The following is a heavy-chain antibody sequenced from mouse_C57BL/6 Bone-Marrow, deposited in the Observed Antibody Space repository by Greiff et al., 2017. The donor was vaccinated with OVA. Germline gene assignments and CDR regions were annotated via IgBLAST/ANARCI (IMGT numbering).Heavy chain of an antibody. CDR3: ARSDDGSSYWYFDV. J-gene: IGHJ1*03. CDR2: INPSTGGT. CDR1: GYSFTGYY. V-gene: IGHV1-42*01. Sequence: VQLQQSGPELVKPGASVKISCKASGYSFTGYYMNWVKQSPEKSLEWIGEINPSTGGTTYNQKFKAKATLTVDNSSSTADMQIKSMTSEDSAVYYCARSDDGSSYWYFDVWGTGTTVTVSS. D-gene: IGHD1-1*01.